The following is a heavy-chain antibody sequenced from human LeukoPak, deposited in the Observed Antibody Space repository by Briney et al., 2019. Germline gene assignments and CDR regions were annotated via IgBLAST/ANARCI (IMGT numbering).Heavy chain of an antibody. V-gene: IGHV1-46*01. CDR1: GYIFTSYY. CDR2: INPTGGST. Sequence: ASVKVSCKASGYIFTSYYMHWVRQAPGEGLEWMGIINPTGGSTSYAQKFQGRVTMTRDTSTSTVYMELSSLRSDDTAVYYCARELSGFAENYFDYWGQGTLVTVSS. D-gene: IGHD3-10*01. CDR3: ARELSGFAENYFDY. J-gene: IGHJ4*02.